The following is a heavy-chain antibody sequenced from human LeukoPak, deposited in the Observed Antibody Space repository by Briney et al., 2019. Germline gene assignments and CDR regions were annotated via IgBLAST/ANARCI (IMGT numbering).Heavy chain of an antibody. J-gene: IGHJ5*02. D-gene: IGHD3-22*01. CDR3: ARDHYYDSSGYYYLRNWFDP. CDR2: IIPILGIA. CDR1: GYTFTSYG. Sequence: ASVKVSCKASGYTFTSYGISWVRQAPGQGLEWMGRIIPILGIANYAQKFQGRVTITADKSTSTAYMELSSLRSEDTAVYYCARDHYYDSSGYYYLRNWFDPWGQGTLVTVSS. V-gene: IGHV1-69*04.